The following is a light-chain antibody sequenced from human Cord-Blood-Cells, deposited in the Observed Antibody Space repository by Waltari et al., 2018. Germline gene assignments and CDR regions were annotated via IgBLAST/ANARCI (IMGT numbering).Light chain of an antibody. V-gene: IGKV3-11*01. Sequence: EIVLTQSPATLSLSPGDRATLSCRASQSVSSYLAWYQQKPGQAPRLLNYDASNRATGIPARFSGSASGTDFTLTIRSLEPEDFAVYYCQQRSNWPLTFGGGTKVEIK. CDR2: DAS. CDR1: QSVSSY. CDR3: QQRSNWPLT. J-gene: IGKJ4*01.